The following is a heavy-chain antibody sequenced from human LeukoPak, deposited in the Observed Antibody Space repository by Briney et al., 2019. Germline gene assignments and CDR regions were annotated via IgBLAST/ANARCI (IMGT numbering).Heavy chain of an antibody. CDR3: AKDRRDIVVVTAHDY. V-gene: IGHV3-23*01. CDR1: GSAFSSYA. D-gene: IGHD2-21*02. J-gene: IGHJ4*02. Sequence: GGSLRLCCAASGSAFSSYAMSWVREAPGKGLEWVSAISGSGGSTYYADSVKGRFTISRDNSKNTLYLQMNSLRAEDTAVYYCAKDRRDIVVVTAHDYWGQGTLVTVSS. CDR2: ISGSGGST.